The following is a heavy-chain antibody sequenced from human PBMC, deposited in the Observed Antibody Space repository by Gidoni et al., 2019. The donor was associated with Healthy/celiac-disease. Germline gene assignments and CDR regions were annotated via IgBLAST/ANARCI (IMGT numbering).Heavy chain of an antibody. D-gene: IGHD2-15*01. Sequence: QVQLQESGPGLVKSSQTLSLTCTASGDSISRCSYYWRWSPQPAGKGLEWIGRIYTSGSTNYNPFLKSRVTISVDTSKNQFSLKLSSVTAADTAVYYCAREGGVVVAASLGAFDYWGQGTLVTVSS. V-gene: IGHV4-61*02. CDR2: IYTSGST. J-gene: IGHJ4*02. CDR1: GDSISRCSYY. CDR3: AREGGVVVAASLGAFDY.